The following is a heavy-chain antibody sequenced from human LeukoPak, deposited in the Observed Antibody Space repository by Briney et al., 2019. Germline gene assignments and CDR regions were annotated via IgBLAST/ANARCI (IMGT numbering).Heavy chain of an antibody. D-gene: IGHD2-2*01. J-gene: IGHJ4*02. CDR1: GFTFSSYS. V-gene: IGHV3-48*04. CDR2: ISSSSSTI. CDR3: ARDFEEGYCSSTSCPRVAAAGAPGY. Sequence: GGSLRLSCAASGFTFSSYSMNWVRQAPGKGLEWVSYISSSSSTIYYADSVKGRFTISRDNAKNSLYLQMNSLRAEDTAVYYCARDFEEGYCSSTSCPRVAAAGAPGYWGQGTLVAVSS.